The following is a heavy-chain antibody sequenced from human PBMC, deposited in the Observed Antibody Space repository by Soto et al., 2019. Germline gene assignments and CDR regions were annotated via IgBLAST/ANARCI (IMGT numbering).Heavy chain of an antibody. CDR1: GFRFSDHS. D-gene: IGHD2-21*02. Sequence: VQLVESGGGLVSPGGSLTLSCVGSGFRFSDHSMHWVRRAPGTGLQWRSYISSSGDTTHYADSVRGRFTVSRDNAKNSVFLRMDSLRDDDTAMYYCARLPKGSLVTAWGQGTLVTVSS. J-gene: IGHJ4*02. CDR2: ISSSGDTT. V-gene: IGHV3-48*02. CDR3: ARLPKGSLVTA.